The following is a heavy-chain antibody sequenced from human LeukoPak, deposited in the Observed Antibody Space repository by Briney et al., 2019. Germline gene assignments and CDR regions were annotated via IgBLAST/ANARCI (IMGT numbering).Heavy chain of an antibody. Sequence: GGSLRLSCAASGFTFSSYSMNWVRQAPGKGLEWVSSISSSSSYIYYADSVKGRFTISRDNAKNSLYLQMNILRAEDTAVYYCARSWLVYYYGMDVWGQGTTVTVSS. J-gene: IGHJ6*02. V-gene: IGHV3-21*01. CDR1: GFTFSSYS. CDR2: ISSSSSYI. CDR3: ARSWLVYYYGMDV. D-gene: IGHD5-18*01.